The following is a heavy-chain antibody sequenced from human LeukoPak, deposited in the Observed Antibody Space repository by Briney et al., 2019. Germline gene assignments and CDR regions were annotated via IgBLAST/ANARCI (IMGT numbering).Heavy chain of an antibody. V-gene: IGHV4-59*01. CDR3: ARADHYYGSGSYDY. D-gene: IGHD3-10*01. CDR2: IYYSGST. Sequence: RASETLSLTCTVSGGSISSYYWSWIRQPPGKGLEWIGYIYYSGSTNYNPSLKSRVTISVDTSKNQFSLKLSSVTAADTAVYYCARADHYYGSGSYDYWGQGTLVTVSS. CDR1: GGSISSYY. J-gene: IGHJ4*02.